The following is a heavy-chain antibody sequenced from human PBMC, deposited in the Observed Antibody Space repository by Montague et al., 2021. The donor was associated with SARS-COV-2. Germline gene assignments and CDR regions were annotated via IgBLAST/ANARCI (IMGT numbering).Heavy chain of an antibody. CDR1: GFTFADYA. J-gene: IGHJ4*02. Sequence: SLRLSCAASGFTFADYAMRWVRQAPVKVLEWVSGIVCNNISILYAASVNVRFTISRDNATNSLYLQMNSLRAEDTALYYCAKDISTGWRAQYYFDYWGQGTLVTVSS. CDR3: AKDISTGWRAQYYFDY. D-gene: IGHD2-8*02. V-gene: IGHV3-9*01. CDR2: IVCNNISI.